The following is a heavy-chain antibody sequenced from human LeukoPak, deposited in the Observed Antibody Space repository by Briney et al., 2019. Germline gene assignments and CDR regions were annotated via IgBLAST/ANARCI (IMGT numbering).Heavy chain of an antibody. V-gene: IGHV3-53*01. CDR1: GFTVSSNY. J-gene: IGHJ6*03. CDR2: IYSGGST. CDR3: ARHRVWEYYYYMDV. D-gene: IGHD1-26*01. Sequence: PGGSLRLSCAASGFTVSSNYMSWVRQAPGKGLEWVSVIYSGGSTYYADSVKGRFTISRDNSKNTLYLQMHSLRAEDTAVDYCARHRVWEYYYYMDVWGKGTTVTVSS.